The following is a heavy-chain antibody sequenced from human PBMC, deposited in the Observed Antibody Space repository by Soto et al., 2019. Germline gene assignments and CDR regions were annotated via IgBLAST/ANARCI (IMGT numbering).Heavy chain of an antibody. CDR3: AKDCSGGSCYYMDV. CDR1: GFTFSIYW. CDR2: VKQDGSKK. D-gene: IGHD2-15*01. V-gene: IGHV3-7*01. J-gene: IGHJ6*03. Sequence: GGSLRLSCAASGFTFSIYWRSWVRQAPGKGLEWVANVKQDGSKKYYVDSVKGRFTISRDNAKNSLYLQMNSLRAEDTAVYYCAKDCSGGSCYYMDVWGKGTTVTVSS.